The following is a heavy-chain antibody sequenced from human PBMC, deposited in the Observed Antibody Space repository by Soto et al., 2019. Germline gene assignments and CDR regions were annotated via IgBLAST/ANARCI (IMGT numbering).Heavy chain of an antibody. CDR3: LIDFESYVDL. CDR1: GFTFSNFW. CDR2: LSGDGTSV. D-gene: IGHD2-15*01. Sequence: VESGGGLVHPGTSLRLSCSASGFTFSNFWMHWARHFHGKGLVCVARLSGDGTSVTYADSVKGRATISRDNVRSTVYLQLRGLRSEDKGILHCLIDFESYVDLWGRGT. V-gene: IGHV3-74*03. J-gene: IGHJ2*01.